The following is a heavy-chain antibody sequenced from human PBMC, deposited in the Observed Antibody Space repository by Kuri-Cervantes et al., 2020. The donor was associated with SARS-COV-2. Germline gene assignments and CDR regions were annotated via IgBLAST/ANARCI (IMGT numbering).Heavy chain of an antibody. D-gene: IGHD3-22*01. J-gene: IGHJ4*02. CDR1: GFTFSSYA. V-gene: IGHV3-23*01. CDR3: ARDGADYYDSSPPFDY. Sequence: GESLKISCAASGFTFSSYAMSWVRQAPGKGLEWVSAISGSGGSTYYADSVKGRFTISRDNSKNTLYLQMNSLRAEDTAVYYCARDGADYYDSSPPFDYWGQGTLVTVSS. CDR2: ISGSGGST.